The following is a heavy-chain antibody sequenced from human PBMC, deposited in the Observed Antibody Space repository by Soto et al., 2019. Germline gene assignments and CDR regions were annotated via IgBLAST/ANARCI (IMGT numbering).Heavy chain of an antibody. CDR3: ATNEGRDGYSFDY. CDR1: GVTFSRQD. V-gene: IGHV1-69*01. Sequence: QVQLVQSGAEVKKPGSSVKVSCKASGVTFSRQDMRWVRQAPGQGLEWMGGIILIFGTPQYAEKFQDRVTITADESTRTAYMELSSLTSEDTAVYYCATNEGRDGYSFDYWGQGTLVTVSS. CDR2: IILIFGTP. J-gene: IGHJ4*02. D-gene: IGHD5-12*01.